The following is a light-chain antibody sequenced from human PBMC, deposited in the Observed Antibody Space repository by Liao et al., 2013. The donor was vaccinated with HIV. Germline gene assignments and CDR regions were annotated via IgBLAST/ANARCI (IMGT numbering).Light chain of an antibody. J-gene: IGLJ2*01. CDR1: KIGSES. CDR3: QAWDSSTVI. CDR2: QDS. V-gene: IGLV3-21*01. Sequence: SYVLTQPASVSVAPGNTATITCGGGKIGSESVHWYQQKPGQAPVLVIYQDSKRPSGIPERFSGSNSGNTATLTISGTQAMDEADYYCQAWDSSTVIFGGGTKLTVL.